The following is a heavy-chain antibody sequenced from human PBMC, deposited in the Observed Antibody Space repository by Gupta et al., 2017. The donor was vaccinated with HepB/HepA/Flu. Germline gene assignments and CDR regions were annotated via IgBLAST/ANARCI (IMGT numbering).Heavy chain of an antibody. V-gene: IGHV5-51*01. CDR3: ARGQGSGRYGMDV. J-gene: IGHJ6*02. CDR1: GYSFTDYW. CDR2: IYPGDSDT. D-gene: IGHD1-14*01. Sequence: EVQLVQSGAEVKKPEESLKISCQGFGYSFTDYWIGWVRQMPGQGLQWMGIIYPGDSDTRYSPSFQGQVTISADKSISTAYLKWSSLKASDTAMYYCARGQGSGRYGMDVWGQGTTVTVSS.